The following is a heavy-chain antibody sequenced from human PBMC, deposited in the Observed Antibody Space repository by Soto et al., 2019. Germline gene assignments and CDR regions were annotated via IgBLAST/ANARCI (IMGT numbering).Heavy chain of an antibody. CDR2: ISSSSTTI. V-gene: IGHV3-48*01. J-gene: IGHJ4*02. Sequence: GGSLRLSCAASGFTFSSYSMNWVRQAPGKGLEWVSSISSSSTTIYYADSVKGRFTISRDKAKNSLYLQMNSLRAEDTAVYYCARDGNWGYSYRLNWNYWGQGTLVTVSS. CDR1: GFTFSSYS. D-gene: IGHD5-18*01. CDR3: ARDGNWGYSYRLNWNY.